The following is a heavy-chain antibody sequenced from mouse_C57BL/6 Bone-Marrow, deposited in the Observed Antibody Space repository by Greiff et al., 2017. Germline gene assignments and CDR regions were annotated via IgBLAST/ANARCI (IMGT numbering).Heavy chain of an antibody. CDR2: IYPSDSET. D-gene: IGHD1-1*01. J-gene: IGHJ1*03. Sequence: QVQLQQPGAELVRPGSSVKLSCKASGYTFTSYWMDWVKQRPGQGLEWIGNIYPSDSETHYNQQFKDKATLTVDKSSSTAYMQLSSLTSGVSAVYYCARPSYYGSSPFGVWGTGTTVTVSS. CDR3: ARPSYYGSSPFGV. CDR1: GYTFTSYW. V-gene: IGHV1-61*01.